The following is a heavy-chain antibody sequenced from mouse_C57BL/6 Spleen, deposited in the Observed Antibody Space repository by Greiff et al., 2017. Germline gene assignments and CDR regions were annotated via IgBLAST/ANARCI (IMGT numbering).Heavy chain of an antibody. Sequence: EVQLQQSGGGLVQPGGSLKLSCAASGFTFSDYYMYWVRQTPEKRLEWVAYISNGGGSTYYPDTVKGRFTISRDNAKNTLYLQMSRLKSEDTAMYYCARGRGYYDYDGAYWCQGTLVTVSA. CDR2: ISNGGGST. D-gene: IGHD2-4*01. CDR1: GFTFSDYY. J-gene: IGHJ3*01. V-gene: IGHV5-12*01. CDR3: ARGRGYYDYDGAY.